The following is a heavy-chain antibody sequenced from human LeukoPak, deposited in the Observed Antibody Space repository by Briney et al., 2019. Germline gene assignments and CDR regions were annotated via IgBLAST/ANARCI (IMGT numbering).Heavy chain of an antibody. Sequence: PGGSLRLSCAASGFTFSAYTMSWVRQAPGKGLEWVSSFTSSSSIYYADSVKGRFTISRDNAKNSLYLQLNSLRAEDTAVYYCARGWGFYYFDSWGQGTLVTVSS. CDR3: ARGWGFYYFDS. D-gene: IGHD2/OR15-2a*01. CDR1: GFTFSAYT. V-gene: IGHV3-69-1*01. J-gene: IGHJ4*02. CDR2: FTSSSSI.